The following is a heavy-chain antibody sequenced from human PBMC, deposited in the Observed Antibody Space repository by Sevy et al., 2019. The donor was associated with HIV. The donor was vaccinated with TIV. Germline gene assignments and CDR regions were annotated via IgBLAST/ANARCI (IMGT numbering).Heavy chain of an antibody. J-gene: IGHJ3*02. CDR3: AKSLATIRDDDAFDI. D-gene: IGHD3-3*02. CDR1: GFTFDNYA. V-gene: IGHV3-23*01. CDR2: LDNSGDNT. Sequence: GGSLRLSCAASGFTFDNYAMTWVRQTPGKGLEWVSTLDNSGDNTYNADSVKGRFTISRDNSKNTLYLQMNSLRDEDTAVYYCAKSLATIRDDDAFDIWGQGTVVTVSS.